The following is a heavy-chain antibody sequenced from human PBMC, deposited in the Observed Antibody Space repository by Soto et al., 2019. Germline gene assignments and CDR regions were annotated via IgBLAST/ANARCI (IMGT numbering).Heavy chain of an antibody. J-gene: IGHJ5*02. D-gene: IGHD2-2*01. CDR2: ISAGGGNT. CDR3: VKHSEYQLLSWFDP. V-gene: IGHV3-23*01. Sequence: EVQLLASGGGLVQPGGSLRLSCAASGFSFSTYAMSWVRQAPGKGLEWVSGISAGGGNTFYADSVRGRFTISRDNSKNTLYLQINSLRAEDTALYYCVKHSEYQLLSWFDPWGQGTLVTVSS. CDR1: GFSFSTYA.